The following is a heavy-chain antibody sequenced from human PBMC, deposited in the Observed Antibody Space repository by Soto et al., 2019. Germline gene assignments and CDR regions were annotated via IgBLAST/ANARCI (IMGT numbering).Heavy chain of an antibody. Sequence: SSETLSLTCTVSGGSVRSSTYYWGWIRQAPGKGLEWIASIYYSGRTHNNPALKSRVTMSVDTYTNQFSLKMNAVTAADTAVYYCARGDIVAAFDYWGQGTLVTVSS. D-gene: IGHD5-12*01. V-gene: IGHV4-39*01. CDR1: GGSVRSSTYY. CDR2: IYYSGRT. J-gene: IGHJ4*02. CDR3: ARGDIVAAFDY.